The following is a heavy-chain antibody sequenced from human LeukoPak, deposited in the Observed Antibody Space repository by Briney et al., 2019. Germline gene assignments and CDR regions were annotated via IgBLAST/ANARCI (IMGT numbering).Heavy chain of an antibody. CDR1: GDSVSSGSYY. J-gene: IGHJ4*02. Sequence: SETLSLTCTVSGDSVSSGSYYWSWIRQPPGKGLEWIGYIYYSQSTNYNPSLKSRVPISVDSSKNQFSLKLNSVTAVDTAIYYCARTGEWFGEFDYWGQGTLVTVSS. CDR3: ARTGEWFGEFDY. V-gene: IGHV4-61*01. CDR2: IYYSQST. D-gene: IGHD3-10*01.